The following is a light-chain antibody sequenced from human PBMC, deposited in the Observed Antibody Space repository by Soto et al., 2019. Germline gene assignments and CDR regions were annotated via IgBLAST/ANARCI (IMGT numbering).Light chain of an antibody. V-gene: IGLV1-44*01. CDR1: SSNIGSNT. CDR3: AAWDDSLNGYV. CDR2: GNN. Sequence: QSVLTQPPSASATPGQRVTISCSGSSSNIGSNTVNWYQQLPGTAPKLLIYGNNQRPSGVPDRFSGSKSGTSASLAISGLQSEDEADYYCAAWDDSLNGYVFGTGTKVTVL. J-gene: IGLJ1*01.